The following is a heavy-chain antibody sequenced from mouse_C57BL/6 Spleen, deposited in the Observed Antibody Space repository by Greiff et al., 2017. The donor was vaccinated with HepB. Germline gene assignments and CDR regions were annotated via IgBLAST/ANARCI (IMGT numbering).Heavy chain of an antibody. Sequence: VRLQQSGPELVKPGASVKIPCKASGYTFTDYNMDWVKQSHGKSLEWIGDINPNNGGTIYNQKFKGKATLTVDKSSSTAYMELRSLTSEDTAVYYCARGTYGNYGYFDVWGTGTTVTVSS. D-gene: IGHD2-1*01. CDR2: INPNNGGT. CDR3: ARGTYGNYGYFDV. V-gene: IGHV1-18*01. J-gene: IGHJ1*03. CDR1: GYTFTDYN.